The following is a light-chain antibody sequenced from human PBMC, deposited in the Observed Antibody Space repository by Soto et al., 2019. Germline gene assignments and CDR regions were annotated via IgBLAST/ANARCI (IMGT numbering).Light chain of an antibody. J-gene: IGKJ4*01. Sequence: DIQLTQSPSSLSASVGDRVTITCRANQSSTNFLNWYQEKHGKAPKLMIYAASNLQSGVPSRFSGSGSGTDFALTISGLQPDDFATYYCQQTYSTPRLTFGGGTKVDIK. CDR3: QQTYSTPRLT. CDR1: QSSTNF. V-gene: IGKV1-39*01. CDR2: AAS.